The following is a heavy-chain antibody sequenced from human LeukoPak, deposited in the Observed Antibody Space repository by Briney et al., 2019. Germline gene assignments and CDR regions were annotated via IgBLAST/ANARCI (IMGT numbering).Heavy chain of an antibody. D-gene: IGHD3-10*01. CDR3: ARHENRGSGSYYGNFDY. Sequence: PSETLSLTCTVSGGSISSYYWSWIRQPPGKGLEWIGSIYYSGSTNNSGSTNYNPSLKSRVTISVDTSKNQFSLKLSSVTAADTAVYYCARHENRGSGSYYGNFDYWGQGTLVTVSS. CDR2: IYYSGSTNNSGST. J-gene: IGHJ4*02. CDR1: GGSISSYY. V-gene: IGHV4-59*01.